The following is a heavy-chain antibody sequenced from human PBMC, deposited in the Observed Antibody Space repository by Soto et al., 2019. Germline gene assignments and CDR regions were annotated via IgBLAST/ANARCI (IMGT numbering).Heavy chain of an antibody. CDR1: GYTFTSYY. V-gene: IGHV1-46*01. Sequence: GASVKVSCKASGYTFTSYYIHWVRQAPVQGLEWMGMINPGGGRTSSAQKFQGRVTMTRDTSTSTVYMDLSSLRSEDTAVYYCARDGGWLQNDWYFHLWGRGTLLTVSS. CDR2: INPGGGRT. D-gene: IGHD3-16*01. J-gene: IGHJ2*01. CDR3: ARDGGWLQNDWYFHL.